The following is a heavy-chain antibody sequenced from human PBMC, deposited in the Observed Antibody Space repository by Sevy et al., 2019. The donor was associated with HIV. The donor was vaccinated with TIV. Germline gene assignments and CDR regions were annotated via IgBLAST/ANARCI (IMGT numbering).Heavy chain of an antibody. CDR3: ARDPPMITFGGVIVPYGMDV. V-gene: IGHV3-53*01. CDR2: IYSGGST. D-gene: IGHD3-16*02. CDR1: GFTVSSNY. Sequence: GGSLRLSCAASGFTVSSNYMSWVRQAPGKGLEWVSVIYSGGSTYYADSVKGRFTISRDNSKNTLYHQMNSLRAEDTAVYYCARDPPMITFGGVIVPYGMDVWGQGTTVTVSS. J-gene: IGHJ6*02.